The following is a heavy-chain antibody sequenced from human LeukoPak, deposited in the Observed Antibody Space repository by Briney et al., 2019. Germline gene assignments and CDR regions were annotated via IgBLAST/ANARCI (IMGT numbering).Heavy chain of an antibody. CDR1: GFTVSSNY. CDR3: ARQAWLEGGVIT. CDR2: IYSGGST. V-gene: IGHV3-53*01. J-gene: IGHJ4*02. Sequence: GGSLRLSCAASGFTVSSNYMSWVRQAPGKGLEWVSVIYSGGSTYYADSVKGRFTISRDNSKNTLYLQMNSLRAEDTAVYYCARQAWLEGGVITGGQGTLVTVSS. D-gene: IGHD3-10*01.